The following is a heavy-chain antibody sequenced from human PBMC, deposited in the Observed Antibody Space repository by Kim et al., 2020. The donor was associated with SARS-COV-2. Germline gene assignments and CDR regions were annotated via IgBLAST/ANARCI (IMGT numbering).Heavy chain of an antibody. D-gene: IGHD4-17*01. CDR1: GFTFSSYS. CDR2: ISSSSSAI. V-gene: IGHV3-48*04. Sequence: GGSLRLSRTASGFTFSSYSMRWVRQAPGKGLEWASYISSSSSAIYYADSVKGRFTISRDNGKNSLYLQMNSLRAEDTAMYYCAREAYGGYHLDYWGQGTLVTVSS. CDR3: AREAYGGYHLDY. J-gene: IGHJ4*02.